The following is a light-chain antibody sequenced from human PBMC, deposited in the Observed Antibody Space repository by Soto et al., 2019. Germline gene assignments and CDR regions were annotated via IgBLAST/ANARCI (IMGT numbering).Light chain of an antibody. Sequence: ERVMTQSPATLSVSPGERATLSCRASQSVASHIAWYQHKPGQAPRLLIYGASTRATGIPARFSGSGSGTEFTLTISSLQSEDFAVYYCQHYNNWPHTFGQGTRLEI. V-gene: IGKV3-15*01. J-gene: IGKJ5*01. CDR3: QHYNNWPHT. CDR2: GAS. CDR1: QSVASH.